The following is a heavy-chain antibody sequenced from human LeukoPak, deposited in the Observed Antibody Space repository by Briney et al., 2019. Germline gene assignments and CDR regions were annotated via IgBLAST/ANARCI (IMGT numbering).Heavy chain of an antibody. Sequence: ASVKVSCKASGYTFTSYDIIWVRQATGQGLEWMGWMNPNSGYTGSAQKFQGRVTMTSDTSISTAYMELSSLRSEDMAVYYCARDPSYGLDYWGQGTLVTVSS. CDR3: ARDPSYGLDY. CDR1: GYTFTSYD. D-gene: IGHD3-10*01. J-gene: IGHJ4*02. CDR2: MNPNSGYT. V-gene: IGHV1-8*01.